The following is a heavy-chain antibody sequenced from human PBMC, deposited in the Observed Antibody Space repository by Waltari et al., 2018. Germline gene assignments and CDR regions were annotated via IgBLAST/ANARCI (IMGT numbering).Heavy chain of an antibody. Sequence: QVQLVQSGAEVKTPGASVKVSCKASGYTFTSYDINWVRQATGQGLEWMGGMNPNSGNTGYAQKFQGRVTMTRNTSISTAYMELSSLRSEDTAVYYCARGGGIAARPFHNWFDPWGQGTLVTVSS. J-gene: IGHJ5*02. D-gene: IGHD6-6*01. V-gene: IGHV1-8*01. CDR3: ARGGGIAARPFHNWFDP. CDR2: MNPNSGNT. CDR1: GYTFTSYD.